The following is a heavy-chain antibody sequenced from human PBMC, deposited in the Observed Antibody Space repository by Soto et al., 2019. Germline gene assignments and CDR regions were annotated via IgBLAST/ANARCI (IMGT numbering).Heavy chain of an antibody. CDR3: APTPTGTQVP. CDR2: INSDGSTT. J-gene: IGHJ5*02. CDR1: GFTFSSYW. V-gene: IGHV3-74*01. Sequence: GGSLRLSCAASGFTFSSYWMHWVRQAPGKGLVWVSRINSDGSTTNYADSVKGRFTISRDNAKNTLYLQMNSLRAEDTAVYYCAPTPTGTQVPWGQGTLVTVSS. D-gene: IGHD1-7*01.